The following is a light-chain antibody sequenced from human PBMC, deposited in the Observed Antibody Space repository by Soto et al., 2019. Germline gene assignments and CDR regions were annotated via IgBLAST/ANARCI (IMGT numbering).Light chain of an antibody. CDR2: EGN. Sequence: QSALSQPASVSXXPGQSITISCTGTSNDVGSYDLVSWYQQHPGKAPKPIIFEGNKQPSWVSNLFSGSKSGNTASLTIAGLQPEDEADYYCCPYADVTTYVFANGTKVTVL. CDR3: CPYADVTTYV. V-gene: IGLV2-23*01. CDR1: SNDVGSYDL. J-gene: IGLJ1*01.